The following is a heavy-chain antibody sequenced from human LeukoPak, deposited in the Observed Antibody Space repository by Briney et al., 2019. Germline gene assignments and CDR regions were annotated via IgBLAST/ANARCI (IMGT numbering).Heavy chain of an antibody. V-gene: IGHV3-66*02. D-gene: IGHD6-13*01. CDR2: IYSGGST. CDR1: GFTVSSNY. J-gene: IGHJ5*02. CDR3: ARGRKAAAGTASYNWFDP. Sequence: PGGSLRLSCAASGFTVSSNYMSWVRQAPGKGLEWVSVIYSGGSTYYADSVKGRFTISRDNSKNTLYLQMNSLRAEDTAVYYCARGRKAAAGTASYNWFDPWGQGTLVTVSS.